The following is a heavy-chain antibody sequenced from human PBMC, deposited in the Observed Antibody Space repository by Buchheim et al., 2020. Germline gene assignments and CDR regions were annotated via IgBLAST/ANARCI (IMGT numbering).Heavy chain of an antibody. CDR1: GFTFSSYG. J-gene: IGHJ4*02. V-gene: IGHV3-30*18. CDR2: ISYDGSNK. D-gene: IGHD2-15*01. Sequence: QVQLVESGGGVVQPGRSLRLSCAASGFTFSSYGMHWVRQAPGKGLEWVAVISYDGSNKYYADSVKGRFTISRDNSKNTLYLQMNSLRAEDTAVYYCAKDIVSGAFDYWGQGTL. CDR3: AKDIVSGAFDY.